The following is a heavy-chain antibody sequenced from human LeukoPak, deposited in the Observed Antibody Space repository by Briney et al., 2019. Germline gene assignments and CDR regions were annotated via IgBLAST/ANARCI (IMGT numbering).Heavy chain of an antibody. CDR1: GFTFSSYW. J-gene: IGHJ6*02. CDR3: AKELGVQLWLLGMDV. CDR2: IDSDGSGT. V-gene: IGHV3-74*01. D-gene: IGHD5-18*01. Sequence: GGSLRLSCAVSGFTFSSYWMHWVRQAPRKGLVWVSRIDSDGSGTVYADSVKGRFTISRDNAKNTLYLQMNSLRAEDTAVYYCAKELGVQLWLLGMDVWGQGTTVTVSS.